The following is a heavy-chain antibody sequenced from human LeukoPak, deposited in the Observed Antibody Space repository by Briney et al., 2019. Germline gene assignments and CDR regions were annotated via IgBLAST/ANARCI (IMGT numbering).Heavy chain of an antibody. Sequence: ASVKVSCKASGYSFISDGISWVRQAPGQGLEWMGWISGYNGNTNYAQKLQGRVTMTTDTSTSTAYMELRSLRSDDTAVYYCARGEGPMVRGVNDWFDPWGQGTLVTVSS. CDR1: GYSFISDG. D-gene: IGHD3-10*01. CDR3: ARGEGPMVRGVNDWFDP. J-gene: IGHJ5*02. V-gene: IGHV1-18*01. CDR2: ISGYNGNT.